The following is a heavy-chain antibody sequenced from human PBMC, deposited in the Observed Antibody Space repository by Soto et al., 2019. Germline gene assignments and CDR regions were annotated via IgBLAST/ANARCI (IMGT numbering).Heavy chain of an antibody. Sequence: QVQLVESGGGVVQPGRSLRLSCAASGFTFSSYGMHWVRQAPGKGLEWVAVIWYDGSNKYYADSVKGRFTISRDNSKNTLYLQMNSLRAEDTAGYYCARDLCSGGSCHWDYWGQGTLVTVSS. CDR3: ARDLCSGGSCHWDY. J-gene: IGHJ4*02. CDR1: GFTFSSYG. CDR2: IWYDGSNK. V-gene: IGHV3-33*01. D-gene: IGHD2-15*01.